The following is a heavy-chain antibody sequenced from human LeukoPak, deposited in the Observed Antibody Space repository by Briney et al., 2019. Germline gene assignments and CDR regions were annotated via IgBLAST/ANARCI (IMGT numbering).Heavy chain of an antibody. CDR1: GFTFSSYS. CDR3: ARDRAWNYFDY. V-gene: IGHV3-21*01. CDR2: ISSSSSYI. D-gene: IGHD3-3*01. Sequence: GGSLRPSCAASGFTFSSYSMNWVRQAPGKGLEWVSSISSSSSYIYYADSVKGRFTISRDNAKNSLYLQMNSLRAEDTAVYYCARDRAWNYFDYWGQGTLVTVSS. J-gene: IGHJ4*02.